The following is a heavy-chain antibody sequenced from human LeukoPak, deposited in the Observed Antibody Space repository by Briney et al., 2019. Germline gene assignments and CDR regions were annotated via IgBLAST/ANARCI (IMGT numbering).Heavy chain of an antibody. J-gene: IGHJ5*02. D-gene: IGHD5-24*01. CDR3: AKDRRDGYNLGGWFDP. CDR1: GGTFSSYA. Sequence: SVKVSCKASGGTFSSYAISWVRQAPGQGLEWMGRIIPILGIANYAQKFQGRVTITADKSTSTAYMELSSLRSEDTAVYYCAKDRRDGYNLGGWFDPWGQGTLVTVSS. CDR2: IIPILGIA. V-gene: IGHV1-69*04.